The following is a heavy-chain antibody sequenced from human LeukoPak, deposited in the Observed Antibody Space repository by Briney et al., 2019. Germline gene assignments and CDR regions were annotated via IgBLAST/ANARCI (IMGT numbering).Heavy chain of an antibody. V-gene: IGHV3-23*01. CDR2: ISGSGGST. Sequence: GGSLRLSCAASGFTFSGYAISWVRQAPGKGLEWVSAISGSGGSTYYADSVKGRFTISRDNSKNTLYLQMNSLRAEDTAVYYCAKDQGIAAAGTDGPDYWGQGTLVTVSS. J-gene: IGHJ4*02. CDR3: AKDQGIAAAGTDGPDY. CDR1: GFTFSGYA. D-gene: IGHD6-13*01.